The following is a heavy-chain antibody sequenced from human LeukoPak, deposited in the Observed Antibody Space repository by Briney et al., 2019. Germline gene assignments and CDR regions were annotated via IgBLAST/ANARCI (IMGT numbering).Heavy chain of an antibody. D-gene: IGHD3-10*01. Sequence: GGSLRLSCAASEFSFGGYAMSWVRQAPGKGLEWVPTISGSGATTYYADSVRGRFTISRDNSKNTLYLQMNSLRAEDTAVYYCAKGRFYGSGRPDAFDIWGQGTMVTVSS. CDR3: AKGRFYGSGRPDAFDI. CDR1: EFSFGGYA. J-gene: IGHJ3*02. CDR2: ISGSGATT. V-gene: IGHV3-23*01.